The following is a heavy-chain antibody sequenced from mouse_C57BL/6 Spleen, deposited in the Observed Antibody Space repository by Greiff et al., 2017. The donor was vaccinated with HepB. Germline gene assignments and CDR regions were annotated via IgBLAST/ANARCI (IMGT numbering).Heavy chain of an antibody. V-gene: IGHV5-17*01. CDR1: GFTFSDYG. J-gene: IGHJ2*01. CDR3: ARRRTYSPYYFDY. Sequence: EVMLVESGGGLVKPGGSLKLSCAASGFTFSDYGMHWVRQAPEKGLEWVAYISSGSSTIYYADTVKGRFTISRDNAKNTLFLQMTSLRSEDTAMYYCARRRTYSPYYFDYWGQGTTLTVSS. CDR2: ISSGSSTI. D-gene: IGHD5-1*01.